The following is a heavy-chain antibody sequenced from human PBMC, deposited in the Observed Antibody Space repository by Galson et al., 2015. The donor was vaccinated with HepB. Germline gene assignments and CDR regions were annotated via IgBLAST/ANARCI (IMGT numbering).Heavy chain of an antibody. J-gene: IGHJ6*02. CDR2: IIPIFGIA. D-gene: IGHD2-2*02. CDR1: GGTFSSYA. V-gene: IGHV1-69*10. CDR3: ASRGYCSSTSCYSYYYYYGMDV. Sequence: SVKVSCKASGGTFSSYAISWVRQAPGQGLEWMGGIIPIFGIANYAQKFQGRVTITADKSTSTAYMELSSLRSEDTAVYYCASRGYCSSTSCYSYYYYYGMDVWGQGTTVTVSS.